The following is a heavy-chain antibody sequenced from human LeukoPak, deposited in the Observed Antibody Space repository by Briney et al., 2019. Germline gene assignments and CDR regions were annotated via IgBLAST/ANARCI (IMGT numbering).Heavy chain of an antibody. J-gene: IGHJ4*02. CDR2: ISGNGGST. Sequence: PGGSLRLSCSASGFTFSRYPMHWVRQAPGKGLEYVSAISGNGGSTYYADSVKGRFTISRDNSKNTLFLQMNSLRAEDTAIYYCASVIESGGAMAGLDYWGQGTLVTVSS. CDR1: GFTFSRYP. D-gene: IGHD6-19*01. CDR3: ASVIESGGAMAGLDY. V-gene: IGHV3-64*04.